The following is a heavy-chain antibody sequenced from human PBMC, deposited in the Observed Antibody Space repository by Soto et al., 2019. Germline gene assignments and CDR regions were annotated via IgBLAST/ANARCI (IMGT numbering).Heavy chain of an antibody. D-gene: IGHD6-6*01. Sequence: QTLSLTCVISGDSVSSNSAAWNWIRQSPSRGLEWLGRTYYRSKWYNDYAVSVKSRITINPDTSKNQFSLQLNSVTPEDTAVYYCARDTSIAARSAYYYYGMDVWGQGTTVTVSS. V-gene: IGHV6-1*01. CDR1: GDSVSSNSAA. CDR2: TYYRSKWYN. CDR3: ARDTSIAARSAYYYYGMDV. J-gene: IGHJ6*02.